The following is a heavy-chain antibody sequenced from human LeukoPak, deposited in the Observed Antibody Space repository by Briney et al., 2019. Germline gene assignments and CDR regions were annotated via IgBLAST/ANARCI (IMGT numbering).Heavy chain of an antibody. CDR2: IYYSGST. CDR1: GGSIRNYY. CDR3: PRFITEGRYDALDI. D-gene: IGHD3-10*01. J-gene: IGHJ3*02. V-gene: IGHV4-59*08. Sequence: TSETLSLTCTVSGGSIRNYYWSWIRQPPGKGLEWIGYIYYSGSTSYNPSLKSRVTISVDTSKNQFSLKLSSVTAADTAVYYCPRFITEGRYDALDIWGQGTMVTVSS.